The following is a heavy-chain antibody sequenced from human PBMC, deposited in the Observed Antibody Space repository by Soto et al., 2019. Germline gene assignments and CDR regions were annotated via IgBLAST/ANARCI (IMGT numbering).Heavy chain of an antibody. Sequence: RRLSCAASGFTFSSYSMNWVRQAPGKGLEWVSSISSSSSYIYYADSVKGRFTISRDNAKNSLYLQMNSLRAEDTAVYYCARLAGTTRILDYYYYGMDAWGQGTKVTAS. V-gene: IGHV3-21*01. CDR2: ISSSSSYI. D-gene: IGHD1-7*01. J-gene: IGHJ6*01. CDR1: GFTFSSYS. CDR3: ARLAGTTRILDYYYYGMDA.